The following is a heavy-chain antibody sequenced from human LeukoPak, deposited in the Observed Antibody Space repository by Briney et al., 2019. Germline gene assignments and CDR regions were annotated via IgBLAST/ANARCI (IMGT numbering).Heavy chain of an antibody. J-gene: IGHJ4*02. D-gene: IGHD5-18*01. CDR3: ATLSRAGYSYGYHLDC. V-gene: IGHV4-4*07. Sequence: SETLSLTCTVSGGSISSYYWSWIRQPAGKGLEWIGRIYTSGSTNYNPSLKSRVTMSVDTSKNQFSLKLSSVTAADTAVYYCATLSRAGYSYGYHLDCWGQGTLVTVSS. CDR1: GGSISSYY. CDR2: IYTSGST.